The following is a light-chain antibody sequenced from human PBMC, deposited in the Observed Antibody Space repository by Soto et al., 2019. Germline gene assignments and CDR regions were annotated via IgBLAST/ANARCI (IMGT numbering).Light chain of an antibody. CDR1: QNVASY. V-gene: IGKV1-39*01. Sequence: DIQMTQSPSTLSASVGDKVTITCRASQNVASYLNWYQQKLGTAPKVLIYATSTLKTGVPSRFRGSGSGTDFTLTISSLQPEDFATYYCQQSYSTLLTFGGGTKVDIK. CDR2: ATS. CDR3: QQSYSTLLT. J-gene: IGKJ4*01.